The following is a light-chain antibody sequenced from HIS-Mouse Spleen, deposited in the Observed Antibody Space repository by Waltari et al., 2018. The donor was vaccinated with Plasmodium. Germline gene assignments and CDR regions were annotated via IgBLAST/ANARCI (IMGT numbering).Light chain of an antibody. J-gene: IGLJ2*01. CDR2: KDS. V-gene: IGLV3-25*03. CDR1: ALPTQY. CDR3: QSADSSGTYVV. Sequence: SYELTQPPSVSVSPGQTARITCSGDALPTQYAYWYQQKPGQAPVLVIYKDSERPSGIPDGFSGSSSGTTVTLTISGVQAEDEADYYCQSADSSGTYVVFGGGTKLTVL.